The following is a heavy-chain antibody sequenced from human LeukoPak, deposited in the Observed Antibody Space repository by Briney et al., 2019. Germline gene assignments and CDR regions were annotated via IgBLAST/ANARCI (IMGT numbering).Heavy chain of an antibody. Sequence: GGSLRLSCAASGFTFSSYAMSWVGQAPGKGLEGVSVISGSDGSTYSADSVKGRFTISRDNAKNSLYLQMNSLRAEDTAVYYCASSYYGSSGYYWGQGTLVTVSS. V-gene: IGHV3-23*01. CDR1: GFTFSSYA. CDR3: ASSYYGSSGYY. J-gene: IGHJ4*02. CDR2: ISGSDGST. D-gene: IGHD3-10*01.